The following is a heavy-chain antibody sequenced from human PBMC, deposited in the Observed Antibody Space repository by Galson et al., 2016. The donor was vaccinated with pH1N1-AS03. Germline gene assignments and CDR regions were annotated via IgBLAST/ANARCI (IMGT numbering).Heavy chain of an antibody. CDR3: ASSKLDSSGYYYLDH. V-gene: IGHV3-30*04. J-gene: IGHJ4*02. CDR1: GFTFRNYA. D-gene: IGHD3-22*01. CDR2: ISSDGTKK. Sequence: SLRLSCAASGFTFRNYAMHWLRQAPGKGLEWMVDISSDGTKKEYADSVKGRFTISRDNAKNSLYLQMNSLRAEDTAVYYCASSKLDSSGYYYLDHWGQGTLITVSS.